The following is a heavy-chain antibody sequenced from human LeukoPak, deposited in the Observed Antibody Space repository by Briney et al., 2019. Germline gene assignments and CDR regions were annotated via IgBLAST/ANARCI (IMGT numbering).Heavy chain of an antibody. CDR3: ARGPIFDCSGGSCYSDYYYYYGMDV. V-gene: IGHV3-7*01. CDR1: GFTFSSYW. CDR2: VKQDGSEK. Sequence: PGGSLRLSCAASGFTFSSYWMSWVRQAPGKGLEWVANVKQDGSEKYYVDSMKGRFTISRDNAKNSLYLQMNSLRAEDTAVYYCARGPIFDCSGGSCYSDYYYYYGMDVWGQGTTVTVSS. D-gene: IGHD2-15*01. J-gene: IGHJ6*02.